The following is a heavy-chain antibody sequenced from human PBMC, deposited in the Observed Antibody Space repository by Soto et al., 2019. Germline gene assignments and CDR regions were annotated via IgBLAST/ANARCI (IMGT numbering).Heavy chain of an antibody. Sequence: PGGSLRLSCAPSGFTFTNHRMNWVRQAPGKGLEWVASISGSGKDTFYRDSVKGRFTISRDNAESSLVLQMNSLTVDDTAVYHCARVHLVRTSSYYCGMDVWGPGTTVPVSS. CDR1: GFTFTNHR. V-gene: IGHV3-21*06. CDR3: ARVHLVRTSSYYCGMDV. D-gene: IGHD6-6*01. CDR2: ISGSGKDT. J-gene: IGHJ6*02.